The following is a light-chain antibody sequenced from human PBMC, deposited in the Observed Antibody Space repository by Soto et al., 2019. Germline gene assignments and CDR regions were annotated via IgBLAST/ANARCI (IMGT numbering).Light chain of an antibody. J-gene: IGKJ1*01. CDR3: QQYNSYPLT. V-gene: IGKV1-5*03. CDR1: QSISSW. Sequence: DIQMTQSPSTLSASVGDRVTITCRASQSISSWLAWYQQKPGQAPKLLIYRASSLERGVPSRFSGSGAATDFTLTISSLQPDDFANYYCQQYNSYPLTFGQGTKMEIK. CDR2: RAS.